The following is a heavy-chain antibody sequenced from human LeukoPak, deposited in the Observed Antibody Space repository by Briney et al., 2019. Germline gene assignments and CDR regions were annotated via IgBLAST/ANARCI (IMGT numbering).Heavy chain of an antibody. J-gene: IGHJ3*02. D-gene: IGHD3-10*01. Sequence: ASVKVSCKASGYTFISYGISWVRQAPGQGLEWMGWISGYNGNTNYAQKLQGRVTMTRDMSTSTVYMELSSLRSEDTAVYYCARDRYYGSGSYYNAFDSWGQGTMVTVSS. CDR2: ISGYNGNT. CDR1: GYTFISYG. CDR3: ARDRYYGSGSYYNAFDS. V-gene: IGHV1-18*01.